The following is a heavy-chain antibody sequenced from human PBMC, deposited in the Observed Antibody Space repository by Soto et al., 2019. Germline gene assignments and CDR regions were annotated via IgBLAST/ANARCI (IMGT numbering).Heavy chain of an antibody. Sequence: GESLKISCAASGFTFSSYAMSWVRQAPGKGLEWVSAISGSGGSTYYADSVKGRFTISRDNSKNTLYLQMNSLRAEDTAVYYCAKGTIQTPSIAARFDYWGQGTLVTVSS. J-gene: IGHJ4*02. CDR3: AKGTIQTPSIAARFDY. D-gene: IGHD6-6*01. CDR1: GFTFSSYA. CDR2: ISGSGGST. V-gene: IGHV3-23*01.